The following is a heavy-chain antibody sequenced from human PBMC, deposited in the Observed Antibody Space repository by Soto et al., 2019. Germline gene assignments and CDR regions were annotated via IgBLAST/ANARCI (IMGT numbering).Heavy chain of an antibody. CDR2: FFIGGNT. J-gene: IGHJ6*02. D-gene: IGHD6-19*01. CDR3: ASQAGFYYYYGMDV. V-gene: IGHV4-39*01. Sequence: PSETLSLTCTLSGGSITGGSISSTTYYWGWMRQPPGKGLEWIASFFIGGNTYYNPSLKSRVTTSVDTSKNQFSLKLSSVTAADTAVYYCASQAGFYYYYGMDVWGQGTTVT. CDR1: GGSITGGSISSTTYY.